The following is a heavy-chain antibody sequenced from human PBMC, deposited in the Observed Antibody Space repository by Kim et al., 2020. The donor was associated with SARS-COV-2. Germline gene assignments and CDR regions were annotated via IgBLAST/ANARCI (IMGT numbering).Heavy chain of an antibody. Sequence: SETLSLTCDVSGGSISSNSHCWGWVRQPPGKGLEWIATIYYSGNTYYSQSLKSRVTISVDTSKNQFSLKLSSVTAADTAVYYCARHSLWRNWFDPWGQGTLVTVSS. CDR1: GGSISSNSHC. CDR2: IYYSGNT. J-gene: IGHJ5*02. D-gene: IGHD3-10*01. V-gene: IGHV4-39*01. CDR3: ARHSLWRNWFDP.